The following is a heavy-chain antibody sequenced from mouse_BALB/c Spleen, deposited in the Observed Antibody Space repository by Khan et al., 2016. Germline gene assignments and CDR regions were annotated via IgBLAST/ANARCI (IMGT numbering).Heavy chain of an antibody. J-gene: IGHJ3*01. CDR1: GYAFSGYW. D-gene: IGHD1-1*02. CDR3: ARGSPFAS. CDR2: IYPGDGDT. V-gene: IGHV1-80*01. Sequence: QVQLQESGAELVRPGSSVKISCKASGYAFSGYWMNWVKQRPGQGLEWIGQIYPGDGDTNYNGKFKGKATLTEDKSSSTAYMQPSSLTAEDYAVYLCARGSPFASWGQGTLVTVSA.